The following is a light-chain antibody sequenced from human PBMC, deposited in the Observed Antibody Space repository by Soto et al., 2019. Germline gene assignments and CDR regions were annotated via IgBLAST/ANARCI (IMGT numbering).Light chain of an antibody. CDR3: QQYDTSPQT. Sequence: EIVLTQSPDTLSLSPGERATLSYGASQSVTSDLAWYQQKPGQPPRLLIYGASNRATGIPDRFSGSGSRTDFSLSISGLGPEDFAVYYCQQYDTSPQTFGQGTKVDIK. CDR2: GAS. V-gene: IGKV3-20*01. J-gene: IGKJ1*01. CDR1: QSVTSD.